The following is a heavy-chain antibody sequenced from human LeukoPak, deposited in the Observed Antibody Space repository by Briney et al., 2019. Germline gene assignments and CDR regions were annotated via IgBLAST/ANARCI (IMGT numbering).Heavy chain of an antibody. CDR2: IYPGDSDA. CDR3: ARAHTLDRITKYYFDY. V-gene: IGHV5-51*01. J-gene: IGHJ4*02. Sequence: GESLKISCKGSGYSFTNYWIGWVRQMPGKGLEWMGIIYPGDSDARYSPSFHGQVTISADKSISTAYLQWSSLRASDTAMYYCARAHTLDRITKYYFDYWGQGTLVTVSS. D-gene: IGHD5-24*01. CDR1: GYSFTNYW.